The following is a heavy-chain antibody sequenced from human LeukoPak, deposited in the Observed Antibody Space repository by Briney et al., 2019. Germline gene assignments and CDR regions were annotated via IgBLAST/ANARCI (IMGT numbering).Heavy chain of an antibody. CDR1: GFTVSSNY. J-gene: IGHJ6*03. CDR2: LYSGGST. CDR3: AKVAEVGTTGYYYYMDV. Sequence: GGSLRLSCAASGFTVSSNYMNWVRQAPGKGLEWVSVLYSGGSTYYAGSVKGRFTISRDNSKNTLYLQMNSLRAEDTAVYYCAKVAEVGTTGYYYYMDVWGKGTTVTISS. V-gene: IGHV3-66*01. D-gene: IGHD1-26*01.